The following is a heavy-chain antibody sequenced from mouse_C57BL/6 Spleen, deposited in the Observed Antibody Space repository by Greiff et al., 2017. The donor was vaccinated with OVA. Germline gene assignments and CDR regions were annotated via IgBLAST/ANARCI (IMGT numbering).Heavy chain of an antibody. V-gene: IGHV5-6*01. Sequence: EVKLVESGGDLVKPGGSLKLSCAASGFTFSSYGMSWVRQTPDKRLEWVATISSGGSYTYYPDSVKGRFTISRDNAKNTLYLQMSSVKSEDTAMYYCARHEGMDYWGQGTSVTVSS. CDR3: ARHEGMDY. CDR2: ISSGGSYT. CDR1: GFTFSSYG. J-gene: IGHJ4*01.